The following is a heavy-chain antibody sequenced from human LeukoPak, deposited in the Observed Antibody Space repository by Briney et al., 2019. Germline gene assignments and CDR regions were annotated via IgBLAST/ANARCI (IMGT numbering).Heavy chain of an antibody. Sequence: PGGSLRLSCAASGFTFSSHWMHWVRQAPGKGLIWVSRINSDGSSTTYADSVKGRFTISRDNANNTLYLQMDSLRAEDTAVYYCANYGDYQYFDYWGQGTPVTVSS. CDR1: GFTFSSHW. CDR3: ANYGDYQYFDY. CDR2: INSDGSST. D-gene: IGHD4-17*01. V-gene: IGHV3-74*01. J-gene: IGHJ4*02.